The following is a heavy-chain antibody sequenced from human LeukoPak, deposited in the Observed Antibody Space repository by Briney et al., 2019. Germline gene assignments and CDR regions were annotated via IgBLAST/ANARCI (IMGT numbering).Heavy chain of an antibody. CDR3: ARDKGLRDAFDI. CDR2: IYYSGST. D-gene: IGHD3-22*01. Sequence: SETLSLTCTVSGGSISSYYWSWIRQPPGKGLEWIGYIYYSGSTNYNPSLKSRVTISVDTSKNQFSLKLSSVTAADTAMYYCARDKGLRDAFDIWGQGTMVTVSS. CDR1: GGSISSYY. J-gene: IGHJ3*02. V-gene: IGHV4-59*01.